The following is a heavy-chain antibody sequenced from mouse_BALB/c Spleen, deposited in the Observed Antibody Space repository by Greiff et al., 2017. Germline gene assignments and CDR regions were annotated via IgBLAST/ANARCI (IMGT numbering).Heavy chain of an antibody. V-gene: IGHV1-9*01. Sequence: QVQLQQSGAELMKPGASVKISCKATGYTFSSYWIEWVKQRPGHGLEWIGEILPGSGSTNYNEKFKGKATLTVDKSSSTAYMQLSSPTSEDSAVYYCARYYRYDYFDVWGAGTTVTVSS. CDR3: ARYYRYDYFDV. J-gene: IGHJ1*01. CDR1: GYTFSSYW. CDR2: ILPGSGST. D-gene: IGHD2-14*01.